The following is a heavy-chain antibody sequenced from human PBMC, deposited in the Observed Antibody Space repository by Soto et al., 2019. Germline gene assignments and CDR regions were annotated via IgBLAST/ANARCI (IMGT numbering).Heavy chain of an antibody. D-gene: IGHD3-9*01. CDR2: IYNSGST. CDR3: ARDFERSAIGP. V-gene: IGHV4-61*01. CDR1: GGSVSSTSYC. J-gene: IGHJ5*02. Sequence: SETLSLTCTVSGGSVSSTSYCWSWIRQPPGKGLEWIGYIYNSGSTNYKPSLKSRVTISVDTSKNQFSLNLTSVTAADTAAYFCARDFERSAIGPWGQGTSVTVSS.